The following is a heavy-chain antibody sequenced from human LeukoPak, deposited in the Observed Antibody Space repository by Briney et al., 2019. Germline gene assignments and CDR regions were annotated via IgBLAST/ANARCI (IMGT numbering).Heavy chain of an antibody. CDR1: GYTFTGYY. V-gene: IGHV1-2*06. Sequence: ASVKVSCKASGYTFTGYYVHWVRQAPGQGLEWMGRINPNSGGTNYAQKFQGRVTMVRDTSISTAYMELSRLRSDDTAVYYCAREGHGYSYGSDYYYGMDIWGQGTTVTVSS. D-gene: IGHD5-18*01. CDR2: INPNSGGT. CDR3: AREGHGYSYGSDYYYGMDI. J-gene: IGHJ6*02.